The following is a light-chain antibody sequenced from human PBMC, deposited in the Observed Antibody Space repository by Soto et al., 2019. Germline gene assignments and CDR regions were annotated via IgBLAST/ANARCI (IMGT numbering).Light chain of an antibody. CDR3: QEANSFT. CDR2: AIS. Sequence: DIQMTQSPSSVSASVGDRVTITCRASQPVSSWLAWYQQKPGEAPKLLIYAISSLQTGVPSRFSGSGSGTDFTLTISSLQPEDFASHYCQEANSFTFGGGTKVEIK. V-gene: IGKV1-12*02. CDR1: QPVSSW. J-gene: IGKJ4*01.